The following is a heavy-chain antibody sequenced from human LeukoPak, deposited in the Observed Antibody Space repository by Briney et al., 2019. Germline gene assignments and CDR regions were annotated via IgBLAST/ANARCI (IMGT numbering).Heavy chain of an antibody. CDR3: ARDLRVTMVRGALQY. D-gene: IGHD3-10*01. CDR2: IKQDGSEK. V-gene: IGHV3-7*01. Sequence: GGSLRLSCTASGFTFGDYSMNWARQAPGKGLEWVANIKQDGSEKYYVDSVKGRFTISRDNAKNSLYLQMNSLRAEDTAVYYCARDLRVTMVRGALQYWGQGTLVTVSS. CDR1: GFTFGDYS. J-gene: IGHJ4*02.